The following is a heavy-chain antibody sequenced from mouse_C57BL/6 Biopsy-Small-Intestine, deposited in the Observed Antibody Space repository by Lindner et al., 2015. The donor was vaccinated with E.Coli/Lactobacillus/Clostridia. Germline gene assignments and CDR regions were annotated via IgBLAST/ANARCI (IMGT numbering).Heavy chain of an antibody. CDR2: ISSDSSTI. V-gene: IGHV5-17*01. CDR1: GFTFSDYG. CDR3: ARPGPYYSMDY. J-gene: IGHJ4*01. Sequence: VQLQESGGGLVKPGGPLKLSCAASGFTFSDYGMHWVRQAPEKGLEWVTYISSDSSTIYYADTVKGRFTISRDNAKNTLFLQMTSLRSEDTAMYYCARPGPYYSMDYWGQGTSVTVSS.